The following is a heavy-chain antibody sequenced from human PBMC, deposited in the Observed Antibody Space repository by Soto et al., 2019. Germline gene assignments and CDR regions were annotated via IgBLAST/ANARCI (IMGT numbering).Heavy chain of an antibody. Sequence: QVKLVESGGGVVQPGRSLRLSCEASGFIFNDYGMHWVRQAPGKGLDWVAVISFDGNNKYYAQSVKGRFTISRDNSKNTLFLHMDSLRREDTAVYHCVKGDLDTAVVNSLDAFDFWGQGTMVTVSS. D-gene: IGHD5-18*01. CDR2: ISFDGNNK. V-gene: IGHV3-30*18. CDR1: GFIFNDYG. CDR3: VKGDLDTAVVNSLDAFDF. J-gene: IGHJ3*01.